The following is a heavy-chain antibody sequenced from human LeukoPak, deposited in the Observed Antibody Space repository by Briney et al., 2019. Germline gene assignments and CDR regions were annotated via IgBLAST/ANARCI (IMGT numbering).Heavy chain of an antibody. CDR1: GFPFSSYS. CDR2: ISSSSSYI. V-gene: IGHV3-21*01. CDR3: AITLEFGGGMDV. Sequence: GSLRLSCAASGFPFSSYSMNWVRQAPGKGLEWVSSISSSSSYIYYADSVKGRFTISRDNAKNSLYLQMNSLRAEDTAVYYCAITLEFGGGMDVWGKGTTVTVSS. D-gene: IGHD3-10*01. J-gene: IGHJ6*04.